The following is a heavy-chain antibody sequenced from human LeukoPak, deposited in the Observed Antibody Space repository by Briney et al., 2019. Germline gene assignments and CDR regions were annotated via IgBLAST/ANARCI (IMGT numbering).Heavy chain of an antibody. Sequence: ASVKVSCTASGYTFTTYAMHWVRQAPGQRLEWMGWINAGNGNTKYSQKFQGSVTITRDTSASTAYMELSSLRSEDTAVYYCARTTAMVTIFDYWGQGTLVTVSS. J-gene: IGHJ4*02. D-gene: IGHD5-18*01. V-gene: IGHV1-3*01. CDR3: ARTTAMVTIFDY. CDR2: INAGNGNT. CDR1: GYTFTTYA.